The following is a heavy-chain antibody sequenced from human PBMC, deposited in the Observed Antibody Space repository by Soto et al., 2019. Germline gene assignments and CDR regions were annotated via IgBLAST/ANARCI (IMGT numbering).Heavy chain of an antibody. J-gene: IGHJ3*02. V-gene: IGHV1-24*01. CDR1: GYTLTELS. CDR2: FDPEDGET. CDR3: ATRGGYYGSGSRRAFDI. Sequence: ASVKVSCKVSGYTLTELSMHWVRQAPGKGLEWMGGFDPEDGETIYAQKFQGRVTMAEDTSTDTAYMELSSLRSEDTAVYYCATRGGYYGSGSRRAFDIWGQGTMVTVSS. D-gene: IGHD3-10*01.